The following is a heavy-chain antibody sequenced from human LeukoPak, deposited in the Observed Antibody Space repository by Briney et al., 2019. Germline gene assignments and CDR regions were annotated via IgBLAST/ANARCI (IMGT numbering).Heavy chain of an antibody. CDR1: GFTFSSYA. CDR3: ARGGQGCSSTNCYFWFDP. J-gene: IGHJ5*02. D-gene: IGHD2-2*01. V-gene: IGHV3-23*01. CDR2: ISGSGGST. Sequence: GGSLRLSCAASGFTFSSYAMSWVRQAPGKGLEWVSAISGSGGSTYYADSVKGRFTISRDNSKNTLYLQMNSLRAEDTAVYYCARGGQGCSSTNCYFWFDPWGQGTLVTVSS.